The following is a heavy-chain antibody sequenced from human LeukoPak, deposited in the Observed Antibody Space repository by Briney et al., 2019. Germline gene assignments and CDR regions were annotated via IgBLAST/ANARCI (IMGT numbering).Heavy chain of an antibody. CDR2: ISSSSSYI. CDR1: GFNFSDYS. J-gene: IGHJ4*02. D-gene: IGHD6-6*01. V-gene: IGHV3-21*01. CDR3: ARAPGYSSSSH. Sequence: GGSLRLSCAASGFNFSDYSMTWVRQAPGKGLEWVSSISSSSSYIYYADSVKGRFTISRDNAKNSLYLQMNSLRAEDTAVYYCARAPGYSSSSHWGQGTLVTVSS.